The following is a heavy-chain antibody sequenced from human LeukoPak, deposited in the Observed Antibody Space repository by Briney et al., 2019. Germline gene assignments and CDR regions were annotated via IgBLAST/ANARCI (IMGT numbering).Heavy chain of an antibody. Sequence: GGSLRLSCAASGFTVSSNFMSWVRQAPGKGLEWVSVIYSGGNPYYADYVKGRFTISRDNSKNTLYLQMNNLRAEDTAVYHCARTRLPPREAFNIWGQGTMVTVSS. CDR1: GFTVSSNF. CDR2: IYSGGNP. J-gene: IGHJ3*02. V-gene: IGHV3-66*01. CDR3: ARTRLPPREAFNI.